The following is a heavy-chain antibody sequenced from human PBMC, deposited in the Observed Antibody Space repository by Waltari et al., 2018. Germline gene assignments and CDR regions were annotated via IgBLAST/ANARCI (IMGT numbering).Heavy chain of an antibody. CDR1: GYTFTSYA. J-gene: IGHJ4*02. D-gene: IGHD6-6*01. CDR2: INAGNVNT. Sequence: QVQLVQSGAEVKKPGASVKVSCKASGYTFTSYAMHWVRQAPGQRLEWMGWINAGNVNTKYSQKFQGRVTITRDTSASTAYMELSSLRSEDTAVYYCARDPLGSSSPYYFDYWGQGTLVTVSS. CDR3: ARDPLGSSSPYYFDY. V-gene: IGHV1-3*01.